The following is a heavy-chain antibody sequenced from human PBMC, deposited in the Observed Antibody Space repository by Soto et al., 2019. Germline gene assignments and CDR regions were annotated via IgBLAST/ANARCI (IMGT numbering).Heavy chain of an antibody. Sequence: QVQLKQWGAGLLKPSETLSLTCAVYGGSFRGYYWSWIRQPPGKGLEWIGEINHSGSTNYNPSLKSRVTISVDTSKNQFSLKLSSVTASDKAVYYCARQGLKYWGQGTLVTVSS. CDR1: GGSFRGYY. CDR3: ARQGLKY. J-gene: IGHJ4*02. CDR2: INHSGST. V-gene: IGHV4-34*01.